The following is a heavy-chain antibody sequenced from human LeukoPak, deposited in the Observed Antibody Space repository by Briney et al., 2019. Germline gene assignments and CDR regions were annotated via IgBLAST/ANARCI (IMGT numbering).Heavy chain of an antibody. D-gene: IGHD3-10*01. V-gene: IGHV3-11*01. Sequence: GGSLRLSYAASGFTFSDYYMNWIRQAPGKGLEWVSYISSSGRTIYYADSVKGRFTISRDNAKNSVYLQMNSLRAEDTAVYYCARDRYGSGSVDYWGQGTLVTVSS. CDR3: ARDRYGSGSVDY. CDR2: ISSSGRTI. CDR1: GFTFSDYY. J-gene: IGHJ4*02.